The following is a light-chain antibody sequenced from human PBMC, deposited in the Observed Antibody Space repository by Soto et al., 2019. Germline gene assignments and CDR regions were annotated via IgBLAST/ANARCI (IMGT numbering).Light chain of an antibody. CDR2: RNS. V-gene: IGLV1-47*01. Sequence: QSVLTQPPSASGTPGQRVTISCSGGSSNIGTNYVYWYNQLPGTAPKLLIYRNSQRPSGVPDRFSASKSGTSASLAISGLRAEDGADYYCAAWDVSLRGVVFGGGTKVTVL. J-gene: IGLJ2*01. CDR1: SSNIGTNY. CDR3: AAWDVSLRGVV.